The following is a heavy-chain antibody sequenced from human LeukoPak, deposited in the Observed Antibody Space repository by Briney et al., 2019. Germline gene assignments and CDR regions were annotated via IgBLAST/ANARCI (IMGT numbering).Heavy chain of an antibody. CDR3: ARDRSYSGSYYDY. Sequence: PSQTLSLTCTVSSGSISSGGYYWSWIRQHPGKGLEWIGYIYYSGSTYYNPSLKSRVTISVDTSKNQFSLKLSSVTAADTAVYYCARDRSYSGSYYDYWGQGTLVTVSS. V-gene: IGHV4-31*03. CDR1: SGSISSGGYY. CDR2: IYYSGST. J-gene: IGHJ4*02. D-gene: IGHD1-26*01.